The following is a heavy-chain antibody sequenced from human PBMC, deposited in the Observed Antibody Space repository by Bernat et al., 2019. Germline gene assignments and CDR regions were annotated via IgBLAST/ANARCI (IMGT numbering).Heavy chain of an antibody. V-gene: IGHV4-4*02. CDR2: IYYSGST. J-gene: IGHJ4*02. CDR3: ARNYGSWLYYFDY. CDR1: GGSISSSNW. D-gene: IGHD3-10*01. Sequence: QVQLQESGPGLVKPSGTLSLTCAVSGGSISSSNWWSWVRQPPGKGLEWIGYIYYSGSTYYNPSLKSRVTMSVDTSKNQFSLKLSSVTAVDTAVYYCARNYGSWLYYFDYWGQGTLVTVSS.